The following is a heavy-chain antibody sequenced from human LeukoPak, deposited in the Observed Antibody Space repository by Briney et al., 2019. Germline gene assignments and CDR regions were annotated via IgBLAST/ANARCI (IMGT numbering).Heavy chain of an antibody. Sequence: GGSLRLSCAASGFTFSSYAMSWVRQAPGKGLEWVSAISGSGGSTYYADSVKGRFTISRDNSKNTLYLQMNSLGAEDTAVYYCAKVRLGFGELLPFDYWGQGTLVTVSS. V-gene: IGHV3-23*01. J-gene: IGHJ4*02. CDR2: ISGSGGST. D-gene: IGHD3-10*01. CDR3: AKVRLGFGELLPFDY. CDR1: GFTFSSYA.